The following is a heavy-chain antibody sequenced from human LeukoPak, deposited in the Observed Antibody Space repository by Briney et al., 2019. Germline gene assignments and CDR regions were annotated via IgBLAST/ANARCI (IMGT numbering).Heavy chain of an antibody. D-gene: IGHD6-13*01. CDR3: ARGRVSSSTWYSTYYYYFYMDV. J-gene: IGHJ6*03. CDR2: INNSGST. CDR1: GGSFSGYY. V-gene: IGHV4-34*01. Sequence: NPSETLSLTCAVYGGSFSGYYWSWIRQPPGKGLEWIGEINNSGSTNYNPSLKSRVTISVDTSKNQFSLKLSSVTAADTAVYFCARGRVSSSTWYSTYYYYFYMDVWGKGTTVTVSS.